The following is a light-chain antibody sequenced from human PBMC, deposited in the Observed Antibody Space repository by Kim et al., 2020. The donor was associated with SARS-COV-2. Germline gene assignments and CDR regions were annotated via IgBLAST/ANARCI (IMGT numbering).Light chain of an antibody. Sequence: QSALTQPASVSGSPGQSITISCTGTSSDVGGYNYVFWYQQHPGKAPKLMIYDVSKRPSGVSNRFSGSKSGNTASLTISGLQAEDEDDYYCSSYTSSSTYVFGTGTKVTVL. V-gene: IGLV2-14*01. CDR2: DVS. J-gene: IGLJ1*01. CDR3: SSYTSSSTYV. CDR1: SSDVGGYNY.